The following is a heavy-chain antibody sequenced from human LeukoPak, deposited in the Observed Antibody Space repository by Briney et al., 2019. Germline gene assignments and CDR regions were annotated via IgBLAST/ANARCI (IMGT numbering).Heavy chain of an antibody. V-gene: IGHV1-46*01. CDR1: GYTFTSNY. Sequence: ASVTVSCKASGYTFTSNYIHWVRQAPGQGLEWLGMISPTSDTTSYLQKFQGRVTMTRDTSTSTVHMELSSLRPEDTAVYYCARVSGNFNEYFQFWGQGTLVTVSS. J-gene: IGHJ1*01. CDR3: ARVSGNFNEYFQF. D-gene: IGHD2/OR15-2a*01. CDR2: ISPTSDTT.